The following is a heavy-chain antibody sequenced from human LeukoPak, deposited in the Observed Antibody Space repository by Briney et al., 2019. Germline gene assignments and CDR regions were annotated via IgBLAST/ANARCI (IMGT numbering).Heavy chain of an antibody. CDR3: ARDQYYYDSSGYTPSYWYFDL. CDR1: GGSISSYY. V-gene: IGHV4-59*01. CDR2: IYYSGST. D-gene: IGHD3-22*01. J-gene: IGHJ2*01. Sequence: PSETLSLTCTVSGGSISSYYWSWIRQPPGKGLEWIGYIYYSGSTNYNPSLKSRVTISVDTSKNQFSLKLSSVTAADTAVYYCARDQYYYDSSGYTPSYWYFDLWGRGTLVTVSS.